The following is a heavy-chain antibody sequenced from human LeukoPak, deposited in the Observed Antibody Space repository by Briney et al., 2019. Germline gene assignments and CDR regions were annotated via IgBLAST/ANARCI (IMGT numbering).Heavy chain of an antibody. CDR1: GFTVSTDY. D-gene: IGHD4-23*01. CDR3: AKATTVVTPYYFDY. Sequence: GGSLRLSCAASGFTVSTDYMSWVRQAPGKGLEWVSAISGSGGSTYYADSVKGRFTISRDNSKNTLYLQMNSLRAEDTAVYYCAKATTVVTPYYFDYWGQGTLVTVSS. CDR2: ISGSGGST. J-gene: IGHJ4*02. V-gene: IGHV3-23*01.